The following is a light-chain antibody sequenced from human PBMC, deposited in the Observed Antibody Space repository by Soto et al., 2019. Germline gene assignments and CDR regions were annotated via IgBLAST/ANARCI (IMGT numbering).Light chain of an antibody. CDR1: SSDVGAYNF. J-gene: IGLJ1*01. Sequence: QSVLTQPASVSGSPGQSITISCTGTSSDVGAYNFVSWYQQHPGKVPKLMIFDVSSRPSGVSDRFSGSKSGNTASLTISVHQAEDVGDYYCSSYTSSSTHVFRCGTKLTVL. V-gene: IGLV2-14*03. CDR2: DVS. CDR3: SSYTSSSTHV.